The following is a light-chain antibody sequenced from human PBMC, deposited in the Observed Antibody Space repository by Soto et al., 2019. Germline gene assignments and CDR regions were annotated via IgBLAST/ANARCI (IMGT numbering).Light chain of an antibody. CDR1: QDISYY. Sequence: DIQMTQSPSSQSASIVDRVTITCQASQDISYYLNWYHQKPGKAPKVLIFDASNLETGVPSRFSGSGSGTDFTFTISSLQPEDIATYYCQQFDNLPITFGQGTRLEIK. CDR2: DAS. CDR3: QQFDNLPIT. J-gene: IGKJ5*01. V-gene: IGKV1-33*01.